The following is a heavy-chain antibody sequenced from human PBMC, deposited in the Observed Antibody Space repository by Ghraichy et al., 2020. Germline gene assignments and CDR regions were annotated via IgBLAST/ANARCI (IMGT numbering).Heavy chain of an antibody. V-gene: IGHV3-23*01. CDR1: GLTFSAYA. D-gene: IGHD6-19*01. Sequence: LSLPCAGSGLTFSAYAMNWVRQVPGQGLEWVSGISGPGGNTYYADSVRGRFTISRDNSKNTLYLQMNSLRAEDTAVYYCAKSLRRISVTGYYFDNWGQGSLVTVSS. CDR2: ISGPGGNT. J-gene: IGHJ4*02. CDR3: AKSLRRISVTGYYFDN.